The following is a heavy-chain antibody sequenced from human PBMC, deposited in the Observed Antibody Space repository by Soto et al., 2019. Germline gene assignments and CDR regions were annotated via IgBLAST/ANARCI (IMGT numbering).Heavy chain of an antibody. Sequence: PGGSLRLPCAASGFTFSKYGMHLVRQAPGKGLEWVALIWNDGIRKVYVDSVKGRFTISRDNSKNTLDLQMNNLRDEDTAVYYCARDDDNDANALDYWGPGTLVTVSS. CDR3: ARDDDNDANALDY. V-gene: IGHV3-33*01. CDR1: GFTFSKYG. CDR2: IWNDGIRK. J-gene: IGHJ4*02.